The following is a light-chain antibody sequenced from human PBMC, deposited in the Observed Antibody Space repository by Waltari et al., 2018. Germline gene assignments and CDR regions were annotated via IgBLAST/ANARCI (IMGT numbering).Light chain of an antibody. V-gene: IGKV1-5*03. CDR2: KAS. J-gene: IGKJ1*01. CDR1: QSISSL. CDR3: QQYNSYPWT. Sequence: DIQMTQSPSTLSASVGDRVTITCRASQSISSLLAWYQQKPGKAPKLLIYKASSLESGVPSRFSGSGSGTEFTLTISSLQPDDFATYYCQQYNSYPWTFGQGTKVEIK.